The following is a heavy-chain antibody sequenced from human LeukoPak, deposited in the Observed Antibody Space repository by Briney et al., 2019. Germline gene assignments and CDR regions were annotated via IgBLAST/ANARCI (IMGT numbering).Heavy chain of an antibody. D-gene: IGHD6-6*01. V-gene: IGHV4-61*05. J-gene: IGHJ4*02. CDR3: ARQYSSSSHFDY. CDR1: GGSISSSSYY. CDR2: IYYSGST. Sequence: SETLSLTCTVSGGSISSSSYYWGWIRQPPGKGLEWIGYIYYSGSTNYNASLESRVTISVDTPKNQFSLKLSSVTAADAAVYYCARQYSSSSHFDYWGQRALVTVSS.